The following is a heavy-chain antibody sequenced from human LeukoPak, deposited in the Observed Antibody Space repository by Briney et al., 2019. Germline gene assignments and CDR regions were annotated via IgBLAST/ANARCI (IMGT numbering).Heavy chain of an antibody. J-gene: IGHJ3*02. V-gene: IGHV3-74*01. Sequence: GGSLRLSCAASGFTLSSYWMHWVRQAPGKGLVWVSRINSDGSSTSYADSVKGRFTISRDNAKNILYLQMNSLRAEDTAVYYCARVPGETTLDAFDIWGQGTMVTVSS. CDR1: GFTLSSYW. CDR3: ARVPGETTLDAFDI. CDR2: INSDGSST. D-gene: IGHD3-10*01.